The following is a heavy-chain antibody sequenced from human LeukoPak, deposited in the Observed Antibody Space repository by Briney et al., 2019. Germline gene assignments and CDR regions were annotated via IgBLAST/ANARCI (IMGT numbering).Heavy chain of an antibody. CDR1: GGSISSYY. D-gene: IGHD3-10*01. Sequence: SETLSLTCTVSGGSISSYYWSWIRQPPGKGPEWIGYIYYSGSTNYNPSLKSRVTISVDTSKNQFSLKLSSVTAADTAVYYCARARGVITPDWFDPWGQGTLVTVSS. V-gene: IGHV4-59*01. CDR3: ARARGVITPDWFDP. J-gene: IGHJ5*02. CDR2: IYYSGST.